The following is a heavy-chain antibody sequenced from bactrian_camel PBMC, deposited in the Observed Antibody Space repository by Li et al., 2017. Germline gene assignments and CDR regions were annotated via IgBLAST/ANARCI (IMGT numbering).Heavy chain of an antibody. D-gene: IGHD6*01. J-gene: IGHJ4*01. CDR2: IDNGRT. V-gene: IGHV3S1*01. CDR1: GFPIDRSC. CDR3: ATDPSLILREGCTVSAEFLGS. Sequence: QVQLVESGGGSVLPGGSLKLACEVSGFPIDRSCMGWVRQAPGKQRERVASIDNGRTLYANSVRGRFTISRGNVPNTVHLQMNSLKPEDTAMYYCATDPSLILREGCTVSAEFLGSWGQGTQVTVS.